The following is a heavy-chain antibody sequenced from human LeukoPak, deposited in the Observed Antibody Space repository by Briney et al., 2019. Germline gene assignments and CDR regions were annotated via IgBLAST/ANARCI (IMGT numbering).Heavy chain of an antibody. J-gene: IGHJ4*02. V-gene: IGHV4-38-2*02. D-gene: IGHD6-19*01. Sequence: SETLSLTCTVSGYSISSGYYWGWIRPPPGKGLEWIGNIHHSGSTYYNPSLKSRVTISVDTSKNQFSLKLSSVTAADTAVYYCARITAVAGRGDYWGQGTLVTVSS. CDR3: ARITAVAGRGDY. CDR2: IHHSGST. CDR1: GYSISSGYY.